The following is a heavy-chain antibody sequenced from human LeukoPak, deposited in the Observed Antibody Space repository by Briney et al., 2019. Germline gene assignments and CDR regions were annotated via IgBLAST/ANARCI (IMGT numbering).Heavy chain of an antibody. CDR1: GGSISSYY. J-gene: IGHJ4*02. CDR2: IYTSGST. D-gene: IGHD3-22*01. V-gene: IGHV4-4*07. Sequence: SETLSLTCTVSGGSISSYYWSWIRQPAEKGLEWIGRIYTSGSTNYNPSLKSRVTMSVDTSKNQFSLKLSSVTAADTAVYYCARDHYYDSSAYYHFDYWGQGTLVTVSS. CDR3: ARDHYYDSSAYYHFDY.